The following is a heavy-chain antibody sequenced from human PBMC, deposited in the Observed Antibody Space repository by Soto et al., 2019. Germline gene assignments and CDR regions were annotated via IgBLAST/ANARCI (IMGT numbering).Heavy chain of an antibody. CDR3: ARSYGSGSYTLRYYYYMDV. V-gene: IGHV3-53*04. Sequence: GGSLRLSCAASGFTVSSNYMSWVRQAPGKGLEWVSVIYSGGSTYYADSVKGRFTISRHNSKNTLYLQMNSLRAEDTAVYYCARSYGSGSYTLRYYYYMDVWGKGTTVTVSS. D-gene: IGHD3-10*01. CDR1: GFTVSSNY. CDR2: IYSGGST. J-gene: IGHJ6*03.